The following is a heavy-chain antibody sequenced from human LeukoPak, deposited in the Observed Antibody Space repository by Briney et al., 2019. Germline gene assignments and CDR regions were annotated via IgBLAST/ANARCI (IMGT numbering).Heavy chain of an antibody. J-gene: IGHJ4*02. CDR1: GFTFSSYW. D-gene: IGHD5-12*01. CDR2: INSDGSST. Sequence: QAGGSLRLSCAASGFTFSSYWVHWVRHAPGQGLVWVSRINSDGSSTSYADSVKGRFTIPRDNAKNTLYLQMNSLRAEDTAVYYCARAFSGYGPLDYWGQGTLVTVAS. V-gene: IGHV3-74*01. CDR3: ARAFSGYGPLDY.